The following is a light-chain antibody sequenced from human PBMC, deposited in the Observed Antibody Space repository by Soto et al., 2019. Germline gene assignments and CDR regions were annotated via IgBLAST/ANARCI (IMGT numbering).Light chain of an antibody. CDR1: QSVSSY. J-gene: IGKJ1*01. V-gene: IGKV3-11*01. Sequence: EIVLTQSPATLSLSPGERATLSCRASQSVSSYLGWYQQKPGQAPRLLIFDASNRATDIPARFSGTGSGTDFTLSITSLEPEDFAVYYCQQRSNWLWTFGQGTKVEIK. CDR3: QQRSNWLWT. CDR2: DAS.